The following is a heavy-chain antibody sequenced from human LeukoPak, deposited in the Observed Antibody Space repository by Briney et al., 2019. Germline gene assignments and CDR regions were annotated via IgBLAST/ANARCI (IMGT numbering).Heavy chain of an antibody. D-gene: IGHD5-18*01. CDR2: INHSGST. V-gene: IGHV4-34*01. CDR1: GGSFSGYY. CDR3: ARGADTAMEPLDY. Sequence: PSETLSLTCAVYGGSFSGYYWSWIRQPPGKGLEWIGEINHSGSTNYDPSLKSRVTISVDTSKNQFSLKLSSVTAADTAVYYCARGADTAMEPLDYWGQGTLVTVSS. J-gene: IGHJ4*02.